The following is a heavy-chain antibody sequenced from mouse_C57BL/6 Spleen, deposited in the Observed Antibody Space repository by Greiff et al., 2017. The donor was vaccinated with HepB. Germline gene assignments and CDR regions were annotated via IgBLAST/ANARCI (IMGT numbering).Heavy chain of an antibody. CDR3: ARRGYYDYDEGALYAMDY. J-gene: IGHJ4*01. Sequence: EVQLQQSGPELVKPGASVKISCKASGYTFTDYYMNWVKQSHGKSLEWIGDINPNNGGTSYNQKFKGKATLTVDKSSSTAYMELRSLTSEDSAVYYCARRGYYDYDEGALYAMDYWGQGTSVTVSS. CDR2: INPNNGGT. V-gene: IGHV1-26*01. D-gene: IGHD2-4*01. CDR1: GYTFTDYY.